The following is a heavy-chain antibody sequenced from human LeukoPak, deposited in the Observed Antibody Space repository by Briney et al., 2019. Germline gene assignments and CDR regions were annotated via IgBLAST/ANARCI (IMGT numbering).Heavy chain of an antibody. J-gene: IGHJ5*02. V-gene: IGHV1-24*01. CDR2: LDPKDGET. CDR3: ATAVAAAGLYNWFDP. Sequence: ASVKVSCKVSGYTLTELSMQRVRQAPGKGLEWMGGLDPKDGETIYAQKFQGRVTMTEDTSTDKAYMELSSPSSEDTAVYYCATAVAAAGLYNWFDPRGQGTLVTVSS. D-gene: IGHD6-13*01. CDR1: GYTLTELS.